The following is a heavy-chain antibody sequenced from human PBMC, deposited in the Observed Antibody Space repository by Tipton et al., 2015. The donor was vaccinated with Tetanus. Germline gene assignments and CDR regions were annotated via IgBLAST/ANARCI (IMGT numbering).Heavy chain of an antibody. J-gene: IGHJ3*02. CDR2: VHYSGRT. D-gene: IGHD6-19*01. V-gene: IGHV4-59*01. CDR3: ARIGWPQQNKPAFDI. Sequence: TLSLTCIVSGGSISSYYWTWIRQPPGRGLEWIGFVHYSGRTNYSPSLRSRVSLSVDTSKNQFSLNLSSVAAADTAVYYCARIGWPQQNKPAFDIWGQGTVVTVSS. CDR1: GGSISSYY.